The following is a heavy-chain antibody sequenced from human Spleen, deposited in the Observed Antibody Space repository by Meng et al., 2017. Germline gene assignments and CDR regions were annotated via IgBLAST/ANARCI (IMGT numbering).Heavy chain of an antibody. J-gene: IGHJ4*02. CDR2: INHSGST. CDR3: ARGPTTMAHDFDY. Sequence: QGRLQQWGAGLLKPSETLSPTCVVPGGSFSDYYWSWIRQPPGKGLEWIGEINHSGSTNYNPSLESRATISVDTSQNNLSLKLSSVTAADSAVYYCARGPTTMAHDFDYWGQGTLVTVSS. D-gene: IGHD4-11*01. CDR1: GGSFSDYY. V-gene: IGHV4-34*01.